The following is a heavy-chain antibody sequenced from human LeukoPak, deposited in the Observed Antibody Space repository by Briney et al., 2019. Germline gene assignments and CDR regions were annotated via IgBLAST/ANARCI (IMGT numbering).Heavy chain of an antibody. D-gene: IGHD2-21*01. CDR3: ATRAGAYYYFDY. J-gene: IGHJ4*02. Sequence: GGSLRLSCAASGFTFSTYWMSWVRQAPGKGLEWVANIKRDGSEKHYVDSVKGRFTISRDNAKNSLYLQMNSLGAEDTAVYYCATRAGAYYYFDYWGQGTLLTVSS. CDR2: IKRDGSEK. CDR1: GFTFSTYW. V-gene: IGHV3-7*01.